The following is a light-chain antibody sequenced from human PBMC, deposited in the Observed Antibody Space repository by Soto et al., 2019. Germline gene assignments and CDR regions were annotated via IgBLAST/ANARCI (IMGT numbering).Light chain of an antibody. Sequence: QSALTQPASVSGPPGQSITISCTGTSSDVGAYNYVSWYQQHPGKAPKLMIYEVSNRPSGVSNRFSGSKSGNTASLTISGLPAEDEADYYCSSYISSSTLVFGTGTKVTV. CDR3: SSYISSSTLV. CDR2: EVS. V-gene: IGLV2-14*01. CDR1: SSDVGAYNY. J-gene: IGLJ1*01.